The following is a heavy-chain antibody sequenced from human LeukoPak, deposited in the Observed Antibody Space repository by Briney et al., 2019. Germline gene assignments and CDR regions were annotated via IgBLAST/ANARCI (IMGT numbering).Heavy chain of an antibody. V-gene: IGHV3-74*01. CDR2: INSDGSST. CDR3: ARKAYGLDV. Sequence: QPRGSLRLSCAASGFTFSSYWMHWVRQAPGKGLVWVSRINSDGSSTSYADSVKGRFTISRDNGKNSLYLQMNSLRAEDTAVYYCARKAYGLDVWGKGTTVTVSS. CDR1: GFTFSSYW. J-gene: IGHJ6*04.